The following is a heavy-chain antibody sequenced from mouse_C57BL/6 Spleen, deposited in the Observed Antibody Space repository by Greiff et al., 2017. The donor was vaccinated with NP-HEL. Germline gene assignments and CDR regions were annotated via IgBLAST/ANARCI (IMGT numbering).Heavy chain of an antibody. CDR3: TTTVGRYYAMDY. D-gene: IGHD1-1*01. CDR2: IDPEDGDT. CDR1: GFNIKDYY. V-gene: IGHV14-1*01. J-gene: IGHJ4*01. Sequence: EVQLQQSGAELVRPGASVKLSCTASGFNIKDYYMHWVKQRPEQGLEWLGRIDPEDGDTEYAPKFQGKATMTADTSSNTAYLQLSSLTSEDTAVYYCTTTVGRYYAMDYWGQGTSVTVSS.